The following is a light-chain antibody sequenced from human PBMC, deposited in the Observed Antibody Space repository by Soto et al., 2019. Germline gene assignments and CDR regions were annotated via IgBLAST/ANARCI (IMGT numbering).Light chain of an antibody. V-gene: IGLV2-11*01. J-gene: IGLJ1*01. CDR1: SSDVGGYSY. CDR2: DVS. CDR3: CSYAGAFTYV. Sequence: QSVLTQPRSVSGSPGHSVTISCTVTSSDVGGYSYVSWYQQHPGKAPKLMISDVSKRPSGVPDRFSGSKFGNTASLTISGPQAEDEADYYCCSYAGAFTYVFGSGTKVTVL.